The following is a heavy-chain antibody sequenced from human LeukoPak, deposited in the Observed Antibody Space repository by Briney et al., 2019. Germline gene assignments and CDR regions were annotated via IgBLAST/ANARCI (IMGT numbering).Heavy chain of an antibody. J-gene: IGHJ4*02. V-gene: IGHV4-34*01. CDR3: ARGVLGYCSSTSCHFFDY. D-gene: IGHD2-2*01. CDR1: GGSFSGYY. CDR2: INHSGST. Sequence: SETLSLTCAVYGGSFSGYYWSGIRQPPGKGLEWVGEINHSGSTNYNPSLKSRVTISVDTSKNQFSLKLSSVTAADTAVYYCARGVLGYCSSTSCHFFDYWGQGTLVTVSS.